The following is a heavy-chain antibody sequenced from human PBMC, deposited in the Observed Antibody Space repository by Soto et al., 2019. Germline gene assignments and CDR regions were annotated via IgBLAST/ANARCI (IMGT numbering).Heavy chain of an antibody. CDR2: IIPIFGTA. D-gene: IGHD6-19*01. V-gene: IGHV1-69*05. CDR1: GGTFSSYA. CDR3: ARYNIAVALTVDD. Sequence: SVKVSCKASGGTFSSYAISWVRQAPGQGLEWMGGIIPIFGTANYAQKFQGRVTITTDASTSTAYMELRSLRSDDTAVYYCARYNIAVALTVDDWGQGTLVTVS. J-gene: IGHJ4*02.